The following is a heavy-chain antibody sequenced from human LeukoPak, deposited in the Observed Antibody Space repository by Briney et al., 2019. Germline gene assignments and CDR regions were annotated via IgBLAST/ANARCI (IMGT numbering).Heavy chain of an antibody. CDR1: GYGFTSYW. D-gene: IGHD6-19*01. J-gene: IGHJ4*02. Sequence: GESLKISCKGSGYGFTSYWIGWVRQMPGKGLEWMGIIYPGDSDTRYSPSFQGQVTISADKSISTAYLQWSSLEAPDTAMYYCARHGGSGWSDDYFDYWGQGTLVTVSS. CDR3: ARHGGSGWSDDYFDY. CDR2: IYPGDSDT. V-gene: IGHV5-51*01.